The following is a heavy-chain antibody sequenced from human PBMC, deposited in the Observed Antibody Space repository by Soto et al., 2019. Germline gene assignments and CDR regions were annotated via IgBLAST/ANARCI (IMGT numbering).Heavy chain of an antibody. CDR1: GFTFSSYG. CDR3: AKDAGSYSNFDY. D-gene: IGHD1-26*01. J-gene: IGHJ4*02. CDR2: ISYDGSNK. V-gene: IGHV3-30*18. Sequence: LRLSCAASGFTFSSYGMHWVRQAPGKGLEWVAVISYDGSNKYYADSVKGRFTISRDNSKNTLYLQMNSLRAEDTAVYYCAKDAGSYSNFDYWGQGTLVTVSS.